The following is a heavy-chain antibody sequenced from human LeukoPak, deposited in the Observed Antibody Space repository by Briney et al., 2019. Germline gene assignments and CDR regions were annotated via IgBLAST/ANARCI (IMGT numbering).Heavy chain of an antibody. D-gene: IGHD3-10*01. CDR2: IYYSGST. Sequence: SETLSLTCTVSGGSISSYYWSWIRQPPGKGLEWIGYIYYSGSTNYNPSLKSRVTISVDTSKNQFSLKLSSVTAADTAVYYCARTSYHYNSGDYGWYFDYWGQGTLVTVSA. CDR3: ARTSYHYNSGDYGWYFDY. J-gene: IGHJ4*02. V-gene: IGHV4-59*01. CDR1: GGSISSYY.